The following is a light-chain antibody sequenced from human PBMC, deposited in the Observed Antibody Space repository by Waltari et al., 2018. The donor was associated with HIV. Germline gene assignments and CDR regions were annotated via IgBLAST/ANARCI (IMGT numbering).Light chain of an antibody. CDR1: QSVSTTF. Sequence: EIVLTQSPGTLSLSPGETATLSCSASQSVSTTFLAWYQQRPGQAPRLLIKGASNRASAIPDRFSGSGSGSDFTLTITRLQPEDFAVYYCQQFDSSSPGTFGQGTRVE. J-gene: IGKJ1*01. V-gene: IGKV3-20*01. CDR2: GAS. CDR3: QQFDSSSPGT.